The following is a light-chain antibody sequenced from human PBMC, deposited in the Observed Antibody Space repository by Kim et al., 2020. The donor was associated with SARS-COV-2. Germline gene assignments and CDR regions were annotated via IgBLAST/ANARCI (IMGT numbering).Light chain of an antibody. CDR1: SSNIGSNT. V-gene: IGLV1-44*01. Sequence: QSVLTQPPSASGTPGQRVTIFCSGSSSNIGSNTVNWYQQLPGTAPKVLIYSNDLRPSGVPDRFSGSKSGTSASLAISGLQSDDEADYYCAAWDDSLNGPVFGGGTQLTVL. CDR3: AAWDDSLNGPV. J-gene: IGLJ3*02. CDR2: SND.